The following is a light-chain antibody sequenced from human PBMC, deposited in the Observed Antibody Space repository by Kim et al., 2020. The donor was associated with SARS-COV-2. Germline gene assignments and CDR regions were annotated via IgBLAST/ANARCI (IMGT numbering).Light chain of an antibody. Sequence: PGERASLSCRASPSVTSNLAWYQQRPGQAPRLLIYGASIRATGIPDRFSGSGSGTEFTLTISSLQPEDFALYYCQQYNRWPPYIFGQGTKLEI. CDR1: PSVTSN. J-gene: IGKJ2*01. CDR3: QQYNRWPPYI. V-gene: IGKV3-15*01. CDR2: GAS.